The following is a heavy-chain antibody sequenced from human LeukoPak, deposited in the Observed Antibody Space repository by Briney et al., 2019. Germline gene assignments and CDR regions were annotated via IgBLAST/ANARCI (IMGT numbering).Heavy chain of an antibody. J-gene: IGHJ6*03. CDR2: IIPILGIA. CDR1: GGTFSSYT. D-gene: IGHD2-15*01. CDR3: ARGGGYSSGGSCLDKYYYYYYMDV. Sequence: ASVKVSCKASGGTFSSYTISWVRQAPGQGLEWMGRIIPILGIANYAQKFQGRVTITADKSTSTAYMELSSLRSEDTAVYYCARGGGYSSGGSCLDKYYYYYYMDVWGKGTTVTVSS. V-gene: IGHV1-69*02.